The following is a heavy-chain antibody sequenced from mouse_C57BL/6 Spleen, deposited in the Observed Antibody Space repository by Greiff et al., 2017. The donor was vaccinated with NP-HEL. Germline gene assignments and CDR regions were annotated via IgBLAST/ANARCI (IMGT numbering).Heavy chain of an antibody. D-gene: IGHD4-1*01. V-gene: IGHV1-80*01. J-gene: IGHJ4*01. CDR2: IYPGDGDT. CDR1: GYAFSSYW. CDR3: ARKVGRDYYAMDY. Sequence: QVQLKESGAELVKPGASVKISCKASGYAFSSYWMNWVKQRPGKGLEWIGQIYPGDGDTNYNGKFKGKATLTADKSSSTAYMQLSSLTSEDSAVYFCARKVGRDYYAMDYWGQGTSVTVSS.